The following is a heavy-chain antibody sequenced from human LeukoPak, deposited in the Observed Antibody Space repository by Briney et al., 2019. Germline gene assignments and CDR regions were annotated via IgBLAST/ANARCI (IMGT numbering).Heavy chain of an antibody. D-gene: IGHD3-22*01. CDR2: IYTSGST. CDR3: ARHTYYYDSSGYYTFDY. CDR1: GGSISSYY. J-gene: IGHJ4*02. V-gene: IGHV4-4*07. Sequence: SQTLSLTCTVSGGSISSYYWSWIRQPAGKGLEWIGRIYTSGSTNYNPSLKSRVTMSVDTSKNQFSLKLSSVTAADTAVYYCARHTYYYDSSGYYTFDYWGQGTLVTVSS.